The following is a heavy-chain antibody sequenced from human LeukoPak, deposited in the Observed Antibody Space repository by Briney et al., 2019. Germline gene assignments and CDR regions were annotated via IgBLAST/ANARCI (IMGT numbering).Heavy chain of an antibody. D-gene: IGHD3-10*01. V-gene: IGHV4-59*01. Sequence: PSETLSLTCTVSGCSISSYYWSWIRQPPGKGLEWIGYIYYSGRTNYNPSLKSRLTISVNTSKNQFSLKLSSVTAADTAVYYCARLYAAGSWTYPSDFWGQGTLVTVSS. CDR3: ARLYAAGSWTYPSDF. CDR1: GCSISSYY. CDR2: IYYSGRT. J-gene: IGHJ4*02.